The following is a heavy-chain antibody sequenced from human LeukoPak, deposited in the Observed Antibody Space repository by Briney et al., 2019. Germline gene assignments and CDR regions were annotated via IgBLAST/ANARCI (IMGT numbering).Heavy chain of an antibody. Sequence: ASVKVSCKASGYTFTSYGISWVRQAPGQGLEWMGWISAYNGNTNYAQKLQGRVTVTTDTSTSTAYMELRSLRSDDTAVYYCARDPGCSGGSCYPEDAFDIWGQGTMVTVSS. D-gene: IGHD2-15*01. CDR2: ISAYNGNT. CDR1: GYTFTSYG. CDR3: ARDPGCSGGSCYPEDAFDI. J-gene: IGHJ3*02. V-gene: IGHV1-18*01.